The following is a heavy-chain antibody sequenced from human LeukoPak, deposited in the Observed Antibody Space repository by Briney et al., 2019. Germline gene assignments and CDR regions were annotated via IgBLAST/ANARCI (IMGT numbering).Heavy chain of an antibody. CDR1: GFTSIAYA. CDR2: ISGGGVTT. Sequence: GGSLRLSCVGSGFTSIAYALTWARQAPGKGLEWVSGISGGGVTTYYADSVKGRFTISRDNSKNTLYLQMNSLRADDTAISYCARNQQLGGHSYYYYGMDVWGQGTTVTVSS. V-gene: IGHV3-23*01. D-gene: IGHD3-16*01. CDR3: ARNQQLGGHSYYYYGMDV. J-gene: IGHJ6*02.